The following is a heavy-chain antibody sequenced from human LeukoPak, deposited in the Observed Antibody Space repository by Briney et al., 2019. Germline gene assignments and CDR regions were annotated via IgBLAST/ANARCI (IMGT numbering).Heavy chain of an antibody. Sequence: ASVKVSCKASGYTFTGYYMHWVRQAPGQGLEWMGRINPNSGGTNYAQKFQGRVTMTRDTSISTAYMELSRLRSDDTAVYYCAREAVTFGGALFPDPWGQGTLVTVSS. CDR3: AREAVTFGGALFPDP. CDR2: INPNSGGT. V-gene: IGHV1-2*06. D-gene: IGHD3-16*01. CDR1: GYTFTGYY. J-gene: IGHJ5*02.